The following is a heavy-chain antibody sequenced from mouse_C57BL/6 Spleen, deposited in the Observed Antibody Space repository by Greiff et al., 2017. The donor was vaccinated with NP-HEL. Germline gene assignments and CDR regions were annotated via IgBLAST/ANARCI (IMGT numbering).Heavy chain of an antibody. CDR3: ARGGAGAMDY. V-gene: IGHV1-61*01. CDR2: IYPSASET. Sequence: QVQLQQPGAELVRPGSSVTLPCKASGYTFTSYWMAWVKQRPGQGLEWIGNIYPSASETHYNQKFKDKATLTVDKSSSTAYMQLSSLTSEDSAVYYCARGGAGAMDYWGQGTSVTVSS. CDR1: GYTFTSYW. J-gene: IGHJ4*01.